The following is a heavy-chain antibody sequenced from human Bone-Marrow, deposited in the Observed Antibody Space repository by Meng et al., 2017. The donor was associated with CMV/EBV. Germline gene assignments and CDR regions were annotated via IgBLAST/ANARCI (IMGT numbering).Heavy chain of an antibody. D-gene: IGHD6-13*01. CDR3: ARVAYSSSWYRRVDWFDP. J-gene: IGHJ5*02. CDR2: IYYSGST. CDR1: GGSISSYY. V-gene: IGHV4-59*01. Sequence: SETLSLTCTVSGGSISSYYWSWIRQPPGKGLECIGYIYYSGSTNYNPSLKSRVTISADTSKDQFSLKLSSVTAADTAVYYCARVAYSSSWYRRVDWFDPSGQGTLVNGSS.